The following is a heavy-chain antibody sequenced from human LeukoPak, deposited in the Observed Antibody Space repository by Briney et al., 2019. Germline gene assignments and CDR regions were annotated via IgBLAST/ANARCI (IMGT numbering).Heavy chain of an antibody. CDR2: ISSSSSPI. Sequence: GGSLRLSCAASGFTFSSYSMNWVRQAPGKGLEWVSYISSSSSPIYYADSVKGRFTISRDNAKNSLYLQMNSLRAEDTAVYYCASGAITMIVPGAFDIWGQGTMVTVSS. D-gene: IGHD3-22*01. V-gene: IGHV3-48*01. CDR1: GFTFSSYS. J-gene: IGHJ3*02. CDR3: ASGAITMIVPGAFDI.